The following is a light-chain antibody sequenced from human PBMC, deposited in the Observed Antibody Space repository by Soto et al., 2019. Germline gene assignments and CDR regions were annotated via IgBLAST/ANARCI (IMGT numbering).Light chain of an antibody. CDR1: QSISSW. V-gene: IGKV1-39*01. CDR2: DAS. CDR3: QQSYSTPSIT. Sequence: DIHRTQSPSTLSASVGDRVTITCRASQSISSWLAWYQQKPGKAPKLLIYDASSLQSGVPSRFSGSGSGTDFTLTISSLQPEDFATYYCQQSYSTPSITFGQGTRLEI. J-gene: IGKJ5*01.